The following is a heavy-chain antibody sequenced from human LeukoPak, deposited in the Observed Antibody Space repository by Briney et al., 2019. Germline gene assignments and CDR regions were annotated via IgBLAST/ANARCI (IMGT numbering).Heavy chain of an antibody. Sequence: ASVKVSCKTSGYTFTDYYVHWVRQAPGQGLEWLAWINPDSGATNFAQRFQGRVTMTRDTSVNTVHMELNGLRSDDTAVYYCARDLCHGGSCFHFDSWGQGTLVTVSS. CDR2: INPDSGAT. J-gene: IGHJ4*02. D-gene: IGHD2-15*01. CDR1: GYTFTDYY. V-gene: IGHV1-2*02. CDR3: ARDLCHGGSCFHFDS.